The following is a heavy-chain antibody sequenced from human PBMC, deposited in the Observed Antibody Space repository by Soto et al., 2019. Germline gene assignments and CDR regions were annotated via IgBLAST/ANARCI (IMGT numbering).Heavy chain of an antibody. Sequence: QITLKESGPTLVKPTQTLTLTCTFSGFSLRISGVGVGWIRQPPGKALEWLALIYWDDDKRYSPSLKSRLTTTKDTSKHHVVPTMTNMDPVDTATYYCAHSAPVSDAFDIWGQGTMVTVSS. CDR3: AHSAPVSDAFDI. CDR1: GFSLRISGVG. J-gene: IGHJ3*02. V-gene: IGHV2-5*02. CDR2: IYWDDDK.